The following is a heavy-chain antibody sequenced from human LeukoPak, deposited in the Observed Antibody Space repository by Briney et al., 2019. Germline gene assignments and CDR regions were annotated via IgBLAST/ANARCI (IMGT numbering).Heavy chain of an antibody. J-gene: IGHJ4*02. Sequence: GGSLRLSCAASGFTFSSNTMTWVRQAPGKGLEWVSSISSSSTYIYYADSVKGRFTISRDNAKNSLYLQINSLRAEDTAVYYCARDESEMATNYFDYWGQGTLVTVSS. CDR3: ARDESEMATNYFDY. D-gene: IGHD5-24*01. CDR1: GFTFSSNT. CDR2: ISSSSTYI. V-gene: IGHV3-21*01.